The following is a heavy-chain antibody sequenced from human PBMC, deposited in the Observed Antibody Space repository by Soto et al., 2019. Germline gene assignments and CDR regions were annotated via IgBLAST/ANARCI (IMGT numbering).Heavy chain of an antibody. CDR1: GGSFSGYY. J-gene: IGHJ5*02. Sequence: QVQLQQWGAGLLKPSETLSLTCAVYGGSFSGYYWSWIRQPPGKGLEWIGEINHSGSTNYNPSLKSRVTISVDTSKNQFSLKLSSVTAADTAVYYCEGYCSGGSCHPWFDPWGQGTLVTVSS. D-gene: IGHD2-15*01. V-gene: IGHV4-34*01. CDR2: INHSGST. CDR3: EGYCSGGSCHPWFDP.